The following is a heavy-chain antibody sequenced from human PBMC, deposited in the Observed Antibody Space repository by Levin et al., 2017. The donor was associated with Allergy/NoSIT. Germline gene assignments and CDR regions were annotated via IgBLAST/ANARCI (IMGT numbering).Heavy chain of an antibody. CDR3: ARDRPLQTWQQLSTYYFDY. Sequence: SETLSLTCAVSGGSISSSNWWSWVRQPPGKGLEWIGEIYHSGSTNYNPSLKSRVTISVDKSKNQFSLKLSSVTAADTAVYYCARDRPLQTWQQLSTYYFDYWGQGTLVTVSS. J-gene: IGHJ4*02. V-gene: IGHV4-4*02. CDR1: GGSISSSNW. D-gene: IGHD6-13*01. CDR2: IYHSGST.